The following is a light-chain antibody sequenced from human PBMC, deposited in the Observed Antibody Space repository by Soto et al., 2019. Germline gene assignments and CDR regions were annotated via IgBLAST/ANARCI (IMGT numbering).Light chain of an antibody. V-gene: IGKV1-8*01. Sequence: AIRMTQSPSSFSASTGDRVTITCQASQGISSYLAWYQQKPGKAPKPLIYGASSLQGGVPSRFSGSGSGTDFTLTISSLQPEDFATYYCQQSYSTPPNTFGQGTRLE. J-gene: IGKJ5*01. CDR3: QQSYSTPPNT. CDR2: GAS. CDR1: QGISSY.